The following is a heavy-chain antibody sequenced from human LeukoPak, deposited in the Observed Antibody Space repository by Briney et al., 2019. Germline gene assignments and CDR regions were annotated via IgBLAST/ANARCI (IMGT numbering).Heavy chain of an antibody. D-gene: IGHD1-26*01. CDR3: AKGPRELPNNYYYYYYMDV. J-gene: IGHJ6*03. Sequence: SVKVSCKASGGTFSSYAISWVRQAPGQGLEWMGGIIPIFGTANYAQKFQGRVTITADKSTSTAYMELSSLRSEDTAVYYCAKGPRELPNNYYYYYYMDVWGKGTTVTISS. CDR2: IIPIFGTA. V-gene: IGHV1-69*06. CDR1: GGTFSSYA.